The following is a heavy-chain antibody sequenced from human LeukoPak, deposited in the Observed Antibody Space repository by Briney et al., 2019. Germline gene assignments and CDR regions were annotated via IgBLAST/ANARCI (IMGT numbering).Heavy chain of an antibody. CDR2: INSDGSAK. CDR1: GFRFSSQW. J-gene: IGHJ4*02. Sequence: GGSLRLSCAVSGFRFSSQWMTWVRQAPGEGLEWVATINSDGSAKHHVDSVKGRFTISRDDAKNLVYLQMGNLRAEDTAVYYCADLGTSDCGQGTLVTVS. V-gene: IGHV3-7*01. CDR3: ADLGTSD. D-gene: IGHD1-7*01.